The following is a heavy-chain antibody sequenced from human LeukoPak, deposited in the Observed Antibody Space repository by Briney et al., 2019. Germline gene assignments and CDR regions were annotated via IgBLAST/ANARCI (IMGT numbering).Heavy chain of an antibody. J-gene: IGHJ4*02. V-gene: IGHV3-23*01. Sequence: GGSLRLSCAASGFTFSTYAMKWVRQAPGKGLEWVSTITGNGVSTFYADSVKGRFTISRDNSKNTLYLQMNNLGAEDTAIFYCAKCLLPYSSGGDYWGQGTLVTVSS. CDR3: AKCLLPYSSGGDY. CDR1: GFTFSTYA. D-gene: IGHD6-19*01. CDR2: ITGNGVST.